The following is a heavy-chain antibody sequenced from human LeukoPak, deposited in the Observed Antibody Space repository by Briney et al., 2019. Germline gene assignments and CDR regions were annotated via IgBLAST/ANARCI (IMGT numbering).Heavy chain of an antibody. CDR1: GYSFTSYW. J-gene: IGHJ4*02. V-gene: IGHV5-51*01. CDR3: AARITSYWQSPRVTMVRGVIPPDY. Sequence: NRGESLKISCKGSGYSFTSYWIGWVRQMPGKGLEWMGIIYPGDSDTRYSPSFQGQVTISADKSISTAYLQWSSLKASDTAMYYCAARITSYWQSPRVTMVRGVIPPDYWGQGTLVTVSS. CDR2: IYPGDSDT. D-gene: IGHD3-10*01.